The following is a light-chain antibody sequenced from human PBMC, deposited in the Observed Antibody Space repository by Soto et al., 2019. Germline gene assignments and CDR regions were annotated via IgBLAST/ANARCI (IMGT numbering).Light chain of an antibody. V-gene: IGKV3-15*01. Sequence: EIVLTQSPATLSLSPGERATLSCRASQSVRSNLAWYQQNPGQPPRLLIYDASSRATGIPSRFSGSGSGTEFTLTISSLKSEDFAVYYCQQYDNWPRTFGQGTKVDIK. CDR3: QQYDNWPRT. J-gene: IGKJ1*01. CDR1: QSVRSN. CDR2: DAS.